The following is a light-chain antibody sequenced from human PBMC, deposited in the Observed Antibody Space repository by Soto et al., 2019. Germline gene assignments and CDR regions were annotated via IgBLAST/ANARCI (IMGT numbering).Light chain of an antibody. CDR1: QSISIW. CDR2: KTS. CDR3: QHYNDYSWT. Sequence: DIHMTQSPSTLSASVGDRVTITCRDSQSISIWLAWYQQKPGKAPNLLIYKTSSLESGVPSRFSGSGSGTEFTLTISSLQPDDFATYYCQHYNDYSWTFGQGTKVEIK. J-gene: IGKJ1*01. V-gene: IGKV1-5*03.